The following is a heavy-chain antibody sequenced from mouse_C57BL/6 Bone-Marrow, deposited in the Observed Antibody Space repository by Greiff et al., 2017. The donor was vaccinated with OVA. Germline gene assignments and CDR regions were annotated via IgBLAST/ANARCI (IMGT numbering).Heavy chain of an antibody. CDR3: ARPSYYSNYGDY. D-gene: IGHD2-5*01. CDR1: GYTFTSYW. CDR2: IYPSDSET. Sequence: VQLQQSGAELVRPGSSVKLSCKASGYTFTSYWMDWVKQRPGQGLEWIGNIYPSDSETHYNQKFKDKATLTVDKSSSTAYMQLSSLTSEDSAVYYCARPSYYSNYGDYWGQGTTLTVSS. V-gene: IGHV1-61*01. J-gene: IGHJ2*01.